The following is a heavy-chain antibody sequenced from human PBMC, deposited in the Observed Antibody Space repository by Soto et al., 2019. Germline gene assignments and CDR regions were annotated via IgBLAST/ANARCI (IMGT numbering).Heavy chain of an antibody. D-gene: IGHD3-22*01. J-gene: IGHJ3*01. Sequence: QVQLQESGPRLVKPSETLSLTCSVSDDSISFSYWSFIHQFAGRGLEWIGRVHNNGDRKYNPSLKRRVALSVDAPNSQVSLKLTSVSAADTAVYFCAREREDLYYYDSGESYYVGALDVCGPGTIVSVSS. V-gene: IGHV4-4*07. CDR1: DDSISFSY. CDR3: AREREDLYYYDSGESYYVGALDV. CDR2: VHNNGDR.